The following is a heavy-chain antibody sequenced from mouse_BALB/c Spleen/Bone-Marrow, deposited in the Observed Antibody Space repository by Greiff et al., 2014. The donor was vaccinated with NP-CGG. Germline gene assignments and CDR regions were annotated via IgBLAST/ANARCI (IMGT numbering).Heavy chain of an antibody. CDR3: AMITFTMDY. CDR2: INPSIGYA. V-gene: IGHV1-7*01. CDR1: GHTFSTYW. D-gene: IGHD2-4*01. J-gene: IGHJ4*01. Sequence: QFQLQQSGAELAKPGASVKMSCKASGHTFSTYWMHWVKQRPGQGLEWIGYINPSIGYADYVQKFKDKATLTADNSSSIVYMQLSSLTSEDSAIYYCAMITFTMDYWGQGTSVTVSS.